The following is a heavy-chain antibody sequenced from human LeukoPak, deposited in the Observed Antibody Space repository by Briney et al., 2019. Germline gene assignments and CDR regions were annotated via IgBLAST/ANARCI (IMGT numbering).Heavy chain of an antibody. Sequence: PSETLSLTCTVSGGSISSYYWSWIRQPPGKGLEWIGYIYYSGSTNYNPSLKSRVTMSVDTSKNQFSLKLSSVTAADTAVYYCARHDSSGLLPYYYGMDVWGQGTTVTVSS. D-gene: IGHD3-22*01. V-gene: IGHV4-59*08. CDR1: GGSISSYY. CDR3: ARHDSSGLLPYYYGMDV. CDR2: IYYSGST. J-gene: IGHJ6*02.